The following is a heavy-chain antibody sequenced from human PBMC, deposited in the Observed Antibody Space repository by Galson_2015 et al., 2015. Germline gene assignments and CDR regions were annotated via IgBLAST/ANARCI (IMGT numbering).Heavy chain of an antibody. CDR2: IYHGGTA. V-gene: IGHV4-30-2*01. J-gene: IGHJ4*02. D-gene: IGHD5-18*01. Sequence: EWIGSIYHGGTAYYNPSVKSRVTISVDKSKNQFSPKLSSATAADAAVYYCARDRRGGFSYGIDYWGQGTLVTVSS. CDR3: ARDRRGGFSYGIDY.